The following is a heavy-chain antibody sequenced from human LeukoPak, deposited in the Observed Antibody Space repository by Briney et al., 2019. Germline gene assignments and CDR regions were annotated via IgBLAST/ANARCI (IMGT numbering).Heavy chain of an antibody. D-gene: IGHD3-10*01. CDR2: MNPNSGNT. V-gene: IGHV1-8*01. J-gene: IGHJ4*02. CDR1: GYTFTSYD. CDR3: ATGGGPYGYFYY. Sequence: ASVKVSCKASGYTFTSYDINWVRQATGQGLEWMGWMNPNSGNTGYAQKFQGRVTMTRNTSISTAYMELSSLRSEDTAVYYCATGGGPYGYFYYWGQGTLVTVSS.